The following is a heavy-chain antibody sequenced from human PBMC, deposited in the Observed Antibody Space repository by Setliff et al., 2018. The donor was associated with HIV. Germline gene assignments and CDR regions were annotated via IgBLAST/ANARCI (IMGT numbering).Heavy chain of an antibody. V-gene: IGHV1-18*01. CDR1: GYTFSTYG. CDR3: ARVVRGVIQSAKTFDY. CDR2: ISAYNGNT. Sequence: ASVKVSCKASGYTFSTYGISSVRQAPGQGLEWMGWISAYNGNTNYAQKLQGRVTVTTDTSTSTAYMELRSLRSDDTAVYYCARVVRGVIQSAKTFDYWGQGTLVTVSS. D-gene: IGHD2-21*01. J-gene: IGHJ4*02.